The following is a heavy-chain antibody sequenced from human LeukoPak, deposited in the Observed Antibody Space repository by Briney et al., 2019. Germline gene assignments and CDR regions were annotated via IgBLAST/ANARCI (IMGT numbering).Heavy chain of an antibody. J-gene: IGHJ4*02. Sequence: GGSLRLSCAASGFTFSSYAMSWVRQAPGKGLEWVSAISGSGGSTYYADSVKGRFTISSDNSKNTLYLQMNSLRAEDTAVYYCAKALVRDYYYDSSGYCPGYWGQGTLVTVSS. CDR1: GFTFSSYA. D-gene: IGHD3-22*01. CDR2: ISGSGGST. V-gene: IGHV3-23*01. CDR3: AKALVRDYYYDSSGYCPGY.